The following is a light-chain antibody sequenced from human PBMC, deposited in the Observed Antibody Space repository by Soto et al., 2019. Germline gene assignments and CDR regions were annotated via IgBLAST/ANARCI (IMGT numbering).Light chain of an antibody. CDR3: SSYTASSTVA. J-gene: IGLJ3*02. Sequence: QSALTQPASVSGSPGQSITISCTGTSSDVGSYNYVSWYQQHPGKAPKLMIYDVTNRPSGVSNRFSGSKSGSTASLTISGLQAEDEADYYCSSYTASSTVAFGGGTKVTVL. CDR2: DVT. V-gene: IGLV2-14*01. CDR1: SSDVGSYNY.